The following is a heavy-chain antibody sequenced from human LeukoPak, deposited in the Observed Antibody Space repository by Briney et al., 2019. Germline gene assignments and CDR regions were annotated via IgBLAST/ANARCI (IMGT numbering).Heavy chain of an antibody. Sequence: SGTLSLTCAVSGGSISSSNWWSWVRQPPGKGLEWIGEIYHSGSTYYNPSLKSRVTISVDTSKNQFSLKLSSVTAADTAVYYCARDLSLGIAVAGPLVWFDPWGQGTLVTVSS. D-gene: IGHD6-19*01. CDR2: IYHSGST. J-gene: IGHJ5*02. CDR3: ARDLSLGIAVAGPLVWFDP. V-gene: IGHV4-4*02. CDR1: GGSISSSNW.